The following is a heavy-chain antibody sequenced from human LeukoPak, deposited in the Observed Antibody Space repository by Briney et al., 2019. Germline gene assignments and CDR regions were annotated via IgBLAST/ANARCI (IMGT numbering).Heavy chain of an antibody. D-gene: IGHD6-19*01. CDR1: GSTFSSYA. Sequence: SVKVSCKASGSTFSSYAISWVRQAPGQGLEWMGRTIPIFGTANYAQKFQGRVTITADKSTSTAYMELSSLRSEDTAVYYCARRRGSSGLYYFDYWGQGTLVTVSS. V-gene: IGHV1-69*06. J-gene: IGHJ4*02. CDR2: TIPIFGTA. CDR3: ARRRGSSGLYYFDY.